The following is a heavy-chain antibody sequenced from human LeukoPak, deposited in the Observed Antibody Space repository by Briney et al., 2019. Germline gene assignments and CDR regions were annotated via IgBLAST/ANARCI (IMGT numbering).Heavy chain of an antibody. Sequence: PGGSLRLSCGVSGFIVSRNYMSWVRQAPGKGLEWVSIIYTGGDTYYADSVKGRFTISRDNAKNSLYLQMNSMRAEDTAVYYCAREAYYDFWTHKKGAFDIWGQGTMVTVSS. J-gene: IGHJ3*02. CDR1: GFIVSRNY. CDR3: AREAYYDFWTHKKGAFDI. CDR2: IYTGGDT. V-gene: IGHV3-53*01. D-gene: IGHD3-3*01.